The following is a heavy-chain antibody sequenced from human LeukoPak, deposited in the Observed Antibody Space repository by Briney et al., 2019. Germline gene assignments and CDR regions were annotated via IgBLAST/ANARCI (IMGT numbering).Heavy chain of an antibody. CDR2: IYHSGST. Sequence: PSETLSLTCAVSGGSISSSNWWSWVRQPPGKGLEWIGEIYHSGSTNYNPSLKSRVTISVDKSKNQFSLKLSSVTAADTAVYYCARDNGPPPMVGEDEVVSGGFDPWGQGTLVTVSS. V-gene: IGHV4-4*02. J-gene: IGHJ5*02. CDR1: GGSISSSNW. D-gene: IGHD2-15*01. CDR3: ARDNGPPPMVGEDEVVSGGFDP.